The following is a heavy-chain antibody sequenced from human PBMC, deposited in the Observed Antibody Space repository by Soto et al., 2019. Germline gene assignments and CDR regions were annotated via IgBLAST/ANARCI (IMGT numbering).Heavy chain of an antibody. CDR1: GYTFTSYG. CDR2: ISAYNGNT. Sequence: ASVKVSCKASGYTFTSYGISWVRQAPGQGLEWMGWISAYNGNTNYAQKLQGRVTMTTDTSTSTAYMELRSLRSDDTAVYYCAIRLRYFEWLGYGPFAFWGQGTLVTVSS. V-gene: IGHV1-18*01. D-gene: IGHD3-9*01. CDR3: AIRLRYFEWLGYGPFAF. J-gene: IGHJ4*02.